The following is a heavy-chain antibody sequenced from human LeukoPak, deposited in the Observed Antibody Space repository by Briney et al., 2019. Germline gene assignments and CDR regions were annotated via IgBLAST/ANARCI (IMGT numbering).Heavy chain of an antibody. Sequence: SGGSLRLSCAASGFSFSSYSMNWVRQAPGKGLEWVSSISSSSSYIYYVDSVKGRFTISRDNAKNSLHLQMNSLRAEDTAVYYCARDRLLEDRDYSSYYYMDVWGKGTTVTVSS. CDR1: GFSFSSYS. V-gene: IGHV3-21*01. D-gene: IGHD1-1*01. J-gene: IGHJ6*03. CDR2: ISSSSSYI. CDR3: ARDRLLEDRDYSSYYYMDV.